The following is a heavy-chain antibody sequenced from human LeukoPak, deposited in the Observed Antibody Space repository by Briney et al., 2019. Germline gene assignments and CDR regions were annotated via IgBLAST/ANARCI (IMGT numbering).Heavy chain of an antibody. CDR1: GYSFPSYW. CDR3: ARPLIPVALDGFDI. CDR2: IYPGDSDT. Sequence: GESLKVSCKGSGYSFPSYWIGWGRQMPGKGLEWMGIIYPGDSDTRYSPSFQGQVTISADKSISTAYLQWSSLKASDTAMYYCARPLIPVALDGFDIWGQGTMVTVSS. J-gene: IGHJ3*02. V-gene: IGHV5-51*01. D-gene: IGHD6-19*01.